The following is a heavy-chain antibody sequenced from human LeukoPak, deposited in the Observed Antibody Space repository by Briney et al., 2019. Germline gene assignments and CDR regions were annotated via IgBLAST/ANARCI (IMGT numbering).Heavy chain of an antibody. V-gene: IGHV4-59*12. CDR3: ARDTVGATFPGAFDI. J-gene: IGHJ3*02. CDR1: GGSISSYY. CDR2: IYYSGTT. D-gene: IGHD1-26*01. Sequence: SETLSLTCTVSGGSISSYYWSWIRQPPGKGLEWIGYIYYSGTTYYNPSLKSRVTISVDTSKNQFSLKLSSVTAADTAVYYCARDTVGATFPGAFDIWGQGTMVTVSS.